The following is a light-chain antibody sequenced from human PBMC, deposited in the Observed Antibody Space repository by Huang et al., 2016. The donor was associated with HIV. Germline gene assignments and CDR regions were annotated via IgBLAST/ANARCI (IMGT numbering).Light chain of an antibody. J-gene: IGKJ5*01. V-gene: IGKV3-20*01. Sequence: EIVLTQSQGTLSLSLGERATLSCRASQSLSTSHLAWYQQRPGQAPRLLIYGAFSRASGIPDRVSGSGSGTDFALTSSRLEPEDFAVYYCQQYGTSPITFGQGTRLEIK. CDR2: GAF. CDR3: QQYGTSPIT. CDR1: QSLSTSH.